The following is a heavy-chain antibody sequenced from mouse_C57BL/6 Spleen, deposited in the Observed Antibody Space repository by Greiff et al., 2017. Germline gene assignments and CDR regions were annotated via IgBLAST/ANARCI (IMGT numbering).Heavy chain of an antibody. CDR3: ARGDFDY. J-gene: IGHJ2*01. CDR1: GYTFTSYG. V-gene: IGHV1-81*01. CDR2: IYPRSGNT. Sequence: QVQLQQSGAELARPGASVKLSCKASGYTFTSYGISWVKQRTGQGLEWIGEIYPRSGNTYYKEKFKGKAKLTADKASSTAYSDLRSLTSEDSSVYFCARGDFDYWGKGTTLTVSS.